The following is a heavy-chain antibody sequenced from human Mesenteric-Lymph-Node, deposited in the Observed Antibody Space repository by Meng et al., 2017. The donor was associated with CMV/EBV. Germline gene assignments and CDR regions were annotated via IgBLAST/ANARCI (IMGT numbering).Heavy chain of an antibody. Sequence: GESLKISCAASGFTFSNYWMHWVRQAPGKGLEWVSSIHGGGGGAFYADSVKGRFTMSRDDFKNILYLQMNNLRVEDAALYYCAKDATSGNGIFDPFDLWGQGTMVTVSS. CDR1: GFTFSNYW. CDR2: IHGGGGGA. J-gene: IGHJ3*01. CDR3: AKDATSGNGIFDPFDL. D-gene: IGHD2/OR15-2a*01. V-gene: IGHV3-23*01.